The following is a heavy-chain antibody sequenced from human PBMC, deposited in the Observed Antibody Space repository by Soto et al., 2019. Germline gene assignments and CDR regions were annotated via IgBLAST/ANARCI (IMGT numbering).Heavy chain of an antibody. J-gene: IGHJ4*02. CDR2: ISGSGDST. CDR1: GFTFSTYA. D-gene: IGHD5-12*01. V-gene: IGHV3-23*01. Sequence: AGGSLRLSCAASGFTFSTYAMIWVRQAPGKGLEWVSAISGSGDSTYYADSVKGRFTISRDNSKNTLYLQMGSLRAEDTAIYYCAKDSFINLRGYDSYWGQGTLVTVSS. CDR3: AKDSFINLRGYDSY.